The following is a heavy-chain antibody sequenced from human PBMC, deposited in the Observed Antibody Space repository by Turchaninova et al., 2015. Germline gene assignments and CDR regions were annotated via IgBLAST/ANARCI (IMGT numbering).Heavy chain of an antibody. V-gene: IGHV4-38-2*01. CDR2: IYHSGST. CDR1: GYSIRSGHY. J-gene: IGHJ4*02. D-gene: IGHD3-9*01. Sequence: QVQLQESGPGLVKPSGTLSLTCAVSGYSIRSGHYGGCIRQPPGKGLEWIGSIYHSGSTYYNPSLKSRVTISVDTSKNQFSLKLSSVTAADTAVYYCASQLRYFASWGQGTLVTVSS. CDR3: ASQLRYFAS.